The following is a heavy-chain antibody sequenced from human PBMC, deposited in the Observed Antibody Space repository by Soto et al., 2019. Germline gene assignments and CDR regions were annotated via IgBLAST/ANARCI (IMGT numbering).Heavy chain of an antibody. J-gene: IGHJ5*02. CDR2: VSGYNGHT. CDR3: ARLVGPTSSDNWFEP. Sequence: QVKLEQSGAEVKKPGASVKVSCKASGYTFFSYGITWVRQAPGQGLEWMGWVSGYNGHTNYAQKFQGRVTMTRDISTTTAYMELRNLRSDDTAVYYCARLVGPTSSDNWFEPWGQGTLVTVSS. V-gene: IGHV1-18*01. CDR1: GYTFFSYG. D-gene: IGHD1-26*01.